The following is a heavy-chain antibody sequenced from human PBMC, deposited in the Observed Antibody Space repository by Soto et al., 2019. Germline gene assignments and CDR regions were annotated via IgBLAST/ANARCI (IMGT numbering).Heavy chain of an antibody. CDR1: GVTFTNHG. Sequence: QMHLVESGGGLVQPAMSLRLSCAVSGVTFTNHGIHWVRQAPGKGLEWVADISYNGIDKWYVDSVKGRFTISRDNFGDKACLQMNGLRPEDTAVYYCASGEGQNGHDTRFDHWGQGTLVTVSS. CDR3: ASGEGQNGHDTRFDH. V-gene: IGHV3-30*03. CDR2: ISYNGIDK. J-gene: IGHJ4*02. D-gene: IGHD5-12*01.